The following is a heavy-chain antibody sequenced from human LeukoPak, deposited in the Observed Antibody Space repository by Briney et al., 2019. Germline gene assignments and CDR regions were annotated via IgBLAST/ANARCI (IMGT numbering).Heavy chain of an antibody. CDR3: ARHEGLARPFDY. CDR1: GSSISNYY. D-gene: IGHD6-19*01. V-gene: IGHV4-59*08. J-gene: IGHJ4*02. CDR2: IYSTGST. Sequence: SETLSLTCTVSGSSISNYYWSWIRQSPGKGLEWIGYIYSTGSTDYNPSLKSRVTISVETSKNQFSLRLSSVTAADTAVYFCARHEGLARPFDYWGQGTLVPVSS.